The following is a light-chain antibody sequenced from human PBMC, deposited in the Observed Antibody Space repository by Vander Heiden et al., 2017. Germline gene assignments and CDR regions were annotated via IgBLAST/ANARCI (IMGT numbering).Light chain of an antibody. CDR2: QRD. V-gene: IGLV3-1*01. Sequence: SYELTQPPSVSVSPGQTARTTCSGDTSRDKYICWYQQKPGQSPVLVIYQRDKRPSGIPERFSGSISGNTATLIISGTQAMDEADYYCQAWDSGTAPFGGGTKLTVL. CDR1: TSRDKY. J-gene: IGLJ3*02. CDR3: QAWDSGTAP.